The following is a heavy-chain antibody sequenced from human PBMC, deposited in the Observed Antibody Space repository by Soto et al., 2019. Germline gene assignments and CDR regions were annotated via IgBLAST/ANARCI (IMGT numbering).Heavy chain of an antibody. CDR2: ISAYNGNT. CDR1: GYTFTSYG. CDR3: VKDRDSNSWPSRDV. V-gene: IGHV1-18*04. Sequence: ASVKVSCKASGYTFTSYGISWVRQAPGQGLEWMGWISAYNGNTNYAQKFQGRVIMTTDTSTSTAYMEVRSLRSDDTAVYYCVKDRDSNSWPSRDVWGPGTTVTVSS. J-gene: IGHJ6*02. D-gene: IGHD3-22*01.